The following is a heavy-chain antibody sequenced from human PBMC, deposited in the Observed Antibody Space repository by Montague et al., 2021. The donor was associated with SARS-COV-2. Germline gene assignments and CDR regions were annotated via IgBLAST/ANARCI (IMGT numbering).Heavy chain of an antibody. CDR1: GASRSTKNYY. D-gene: IGHD3-16*02. V-gene: IGHV4-39*01. Sequence: SETLSLTCTFSGASRSTKNYYWGWIRQPPGKGLKWIGSISYSATSYSNPSLKSRVTMSVDTSRNQLSLNLSSVTVADTAVYYCARLGITLGGVIVIRCHFDFWGQGTLVTVSS. CDR3: ARLGITLGGVIVIRCHFDF. J-gene: IGHJ4*02. CDR2: ISYSATS.